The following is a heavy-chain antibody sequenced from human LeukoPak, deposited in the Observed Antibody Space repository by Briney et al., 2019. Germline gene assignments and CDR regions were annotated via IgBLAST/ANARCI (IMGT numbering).Heavy chain of an antibody. D-gene: IGHD4-17*01. V-gene: IGHV4-59*01. Sequence: SETLSLTCTVSGGSISSYYWSWIQQPPGKGLEWIGYIYYSGSTNYNPSLKSRVTISVDTSKNQFSLKLSSVTAADTAVYYCASSLTTVPTFDYWGQGTLVTVSS. CDR2: IYYSGST. CDR1: GGSISSYY. J-gene: IGHJ4*02. CDR3: ASSLTTVPTFDY.